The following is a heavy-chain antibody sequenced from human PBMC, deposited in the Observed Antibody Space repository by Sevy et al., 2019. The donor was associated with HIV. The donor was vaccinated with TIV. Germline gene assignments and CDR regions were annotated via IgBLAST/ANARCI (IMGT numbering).Heavy chain of an antibody. J-gene: IGHJ3*01. V-gene: IGHV4-30-2*01. Sequence: SETLSLTCAVSGGSISSGSYSWNWIRQPPGKGLESIGYIFHSGNTYYNPSLKSRVTISVDRSKNQFSLKMTSVTAADTAVYYCARDGGTVTSPGVFDVWGQGTMVTVSS. D-gene: IGHD4-17*01. CDR3: ARDGGTVTSPGVFDV. CDR1: GGSISSGSYS. CDR2: IFHSGNT.